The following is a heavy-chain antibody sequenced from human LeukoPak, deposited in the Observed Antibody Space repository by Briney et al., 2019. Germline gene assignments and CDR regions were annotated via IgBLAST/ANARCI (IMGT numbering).Heavy chain of an antibody. V-gene: IGHV3-23*01. CDR2: ISGSGGST. CDR1: GFTFSSYA. D-gene: IGHD5-12*01. CDR3: AKDRDEMARTNYFDY. J-gene: IGHJ4*02. Sequence: PGGSLRLSCAASGFTFSSYAMSWVRQAPGKGLEWVSAISGSGGSTYYADSAKGRFTISRDNSKNTLYLQMNSLRAEDTAVYYCAKDRDEMARTNYFDYWGQGTLVTVSS.